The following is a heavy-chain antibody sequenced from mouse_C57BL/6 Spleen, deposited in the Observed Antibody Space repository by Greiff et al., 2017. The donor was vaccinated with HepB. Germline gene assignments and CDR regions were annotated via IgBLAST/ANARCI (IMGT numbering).Heavy chain of an antibody. D-gene: IGHD1-1*01. V-gene: IGHV1-39*01. CDR3: ARSACYSSDYFDY. J-gene: IGHJ2*01. CDR1: GYSFTDYN. Sequence: VQLQQSGPELVMPGASVKISCKASGYSFTDYNMNWVKQSNGQSLEWIGEINPNYGNTSYNQKFKGKATLTVDQSSSTAYMQLNSLRSEDSAVYYCARSACYSSDYFDYWGQGTTLTVSS. CDR2: INPNYGNT.